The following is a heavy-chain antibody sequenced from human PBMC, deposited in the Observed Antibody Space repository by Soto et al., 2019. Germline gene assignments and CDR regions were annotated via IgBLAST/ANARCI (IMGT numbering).Heavy chain of an antibody. D-gene: IGHD4-17*01. V-gene: IGHV3-15*07. Sequence: VGSLRLSCAVSGATLSTIYMNWVRQAPGKGPEWVGRIKSTTAGGTADYAAPVKGRFTISRDDSENTVHLQMNGLKSEDTAVYYCSHGYSQYFNSWGQGTLVTVSS. CDR1: GATLSTIY. CDR3: SHGYSQYFNS. J-gene: IGHJ4*02. CDR2: IKSTTAGGTA.